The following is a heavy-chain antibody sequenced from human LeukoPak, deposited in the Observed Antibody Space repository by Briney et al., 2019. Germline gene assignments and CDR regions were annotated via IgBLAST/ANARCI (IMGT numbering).Heavy chain of an antibody. CDR1: GFTFSSYA. Sequence: PGASLRLSCAASGFTFSSYAMSWVRQAPGKGLEWVSAISGSGGSTYYADSVKGRFTISRDNSKNTLYLQMNSLRAEDTAVYYCATGGSSWYRFDYWGQGTLVTVSS. D-gene: IGHD6-13*01. V-gene: IGHV3-23*01. CDR3: ATGGSSWYRFDY. J-gene: IGHJ4*02. CDR2: ISGSGGST.